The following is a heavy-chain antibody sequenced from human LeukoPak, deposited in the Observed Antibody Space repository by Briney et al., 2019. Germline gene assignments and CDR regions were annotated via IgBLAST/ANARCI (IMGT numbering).Heavy chain of an antibody. V-gene: IGHV4-59*02. D-gene: IGHD3-9*01. J-gene: IGHJ3*02. Sequence: SETLSLTCTVSGGSVSSYYWSWIRQPPGKGLEWIGYIYYSGSTNYNPSLESRVTISVDASKNQFSLKLSSVTAADTAVYYCAREGEDFDWLSNPSSLKAFDIWGQGTMVTVSS. CDR1: GGSVSSYY. CDR2: IYYSGST. CDR3: AREGEDFDWLSNPSSLKAFDI.